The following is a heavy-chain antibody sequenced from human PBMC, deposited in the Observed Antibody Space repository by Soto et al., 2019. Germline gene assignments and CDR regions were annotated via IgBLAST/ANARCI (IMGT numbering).Heavy chain of an antibody. Sequence: QLHLQESGPRLVKPSETLSLTCTVSGGSISVSSFFWGWLRQPPGKGLEWIGNMDYGGTAYYNPSLKSRVTISVDTANNQFTLNLSTVTASDTAVYYCARLNCDFWSAYYTFDYWGQGALVTVSS. CDR1: GGSISVSSFF. D-gene: IGHD3-3*01. V-gene: IGHV4-39*01. J-gene: IGHJ4*02. CDR2: MDYGGTA. CDR3: ARLNCDFWSAYYTFDY.